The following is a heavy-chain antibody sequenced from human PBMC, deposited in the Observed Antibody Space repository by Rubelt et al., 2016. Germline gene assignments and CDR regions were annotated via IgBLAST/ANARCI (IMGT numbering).Heavy chain of an antibody. Sequence: EVQLVEFGGGLVKPGGSLRLSCASSGFTFSSYSLNWVRQAPGKGLEWVSSIRFSSTHTYYADSVRGRFTISRDDAEKSLYRQMNSRRAEETAVYYCARNGDQASPGHGMDVWGQGTTVTVSS. CDR2: IRFSSTHT. V-gene: IGHV3-21*02. CDR3: ARNGDQASPGHGMDV. J-gene: IGHJ6*02. CDR1: GFTFSSYS. D-gene: IGHD4-17*01.